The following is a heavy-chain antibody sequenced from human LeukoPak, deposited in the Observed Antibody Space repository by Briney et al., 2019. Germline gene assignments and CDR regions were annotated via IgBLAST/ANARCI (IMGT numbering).Heavy chain of an antibody. V-gene: IGHV4-34*01. CDR1: GFTFSSYA. D-gene: IGHD6-19*01. J-gene: IGHJ4*02. Sequence: GSLRLSCAASGFTFSSYAMSWVRQPPGKGLEWIGEINHSGSTNYNPSLKSRVTISVDTSKNQFSLKLSSVTAADTAVYYCARGRGSGWWIIFDYWGQETLVTVSS. CDR3: ARGRGSGWWIIFDY. CDR2: INHSGST.